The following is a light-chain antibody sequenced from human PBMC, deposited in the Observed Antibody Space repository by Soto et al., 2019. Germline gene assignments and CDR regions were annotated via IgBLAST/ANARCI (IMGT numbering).Light chain of an antibody. CDR1: QSVDNN. CDR3: QQYKDRPPIT. Sequence: EILLTQSPVTLSASPGESATLSCRASQSVDNNVAWYQKKPGQAPRLIIVGSFARATGIPARFSGSGCGSEFTLTISSLQSEDFAVYDCQQYKDRPPITFGQGTRLEIK. CDR2: GSF. V-gene: IGKV3-15*01. J-gene: IGKJ5*01.